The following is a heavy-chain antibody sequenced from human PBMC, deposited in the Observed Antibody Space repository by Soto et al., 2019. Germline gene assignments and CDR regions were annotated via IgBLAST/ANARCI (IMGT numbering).Heavy chain of an antibody. Sequence: ASVKVSCKASGGTFSSYTISWVRQAPGQGLEWMGRIILILGIANYAQKFQGRVTITADKSTSTAYMELSSLRSEDTAVYYCASVHSSYSSSWNWGQGTLVTVSS. J-gene: IGHJ4*02. D-gene: IGHD6-6*01. CDR3: ASVHSSYSSSWN. CDR2: IILILGIA. V-gene: IGHV1-69*02. CDR1: GGTFSSYT.